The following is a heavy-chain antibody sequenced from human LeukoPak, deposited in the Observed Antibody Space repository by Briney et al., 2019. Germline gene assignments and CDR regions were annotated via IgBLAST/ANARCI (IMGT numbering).Heavy chain of an antibody. Sequence: PGGSLRLSCAISGFTFSACELTWVRQAPGKGLEWVSYISRSGSTRYYADSVKGRFTISRDNAKNSLYLQMNSLRAEDTAVYYRARVATMVRVPLDALDIWGQGTMVSVSS. CDR1: GFTFSACE. J-gene: IGHJ3*02. CDR2: ISRSGSTR. D-gene: IGHD3-10*01. V-gene: IGHV3-48*03. CDR3: ARVATMVRVPLDALDI.